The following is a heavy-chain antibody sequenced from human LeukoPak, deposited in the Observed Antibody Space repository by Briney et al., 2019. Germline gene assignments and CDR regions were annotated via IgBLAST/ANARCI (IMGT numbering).Heavy chain of an antibody. J-gene: IGHJ4*02. D-gene: IGHD2-15*01. CDR2: ISGNSISI. CDR3: ARRAVGIGSPREFDY. CDR1: GFTFSTYA. V-gene: IGHV3-23*01. Sequence: GASLRLSCAASGFTFSTYAMGWVRQAPGKGLEWVSSISGNSISIYHADSVKGRFTISRDNSKNTLYLQMNSLRAEDTALYYCARRAVGIGSPREFDYWGQGAQVTVSS.